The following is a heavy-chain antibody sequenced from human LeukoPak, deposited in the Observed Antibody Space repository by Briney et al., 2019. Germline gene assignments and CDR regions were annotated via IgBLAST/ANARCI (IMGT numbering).Heavy chain of an antibody. CDR3: AHSKGYSDYDTTPRFDY. V-gene: IGHV2-5*02. J-gene: IGHJ4*02. Sequence: ESGPTLVNPTQTLTLTCSFSGFSLSTVGVGVGWIRQPPGKALDCLALIYWDDDKRYSPSLKSRLTITKDTSKNQVLLTMIDMDPVDTATYYCAHSKGYSDYDTTPRFDYWGQGTLVTVSS. CDR2: IYWDDDK. D-gene: IGHD5-12*01. CDR1: GFSLSTVGVG.